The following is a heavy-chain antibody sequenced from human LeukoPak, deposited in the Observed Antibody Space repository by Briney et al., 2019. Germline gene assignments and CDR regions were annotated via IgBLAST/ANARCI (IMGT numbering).Heavy chain of an antibody. CDR3: AGLGASGNGYLSWFDP. CDR2: IYYSGNS. CDR1: GGSISTYY. V-gene: IGHV4-59*01. D-gene: IGHD3-22*01. Sequence: SETLSLTCTVSGGSISTYYWSWIRQPPGKGLEWIGYIYYSGNSNYNPSLKSRVTISVDTSKNQFSLKLSSVTAAYTAVYYCAGLGASGNGYLSWFDPWGQGTLVTVSS. J-gene: IGHJ5*02.